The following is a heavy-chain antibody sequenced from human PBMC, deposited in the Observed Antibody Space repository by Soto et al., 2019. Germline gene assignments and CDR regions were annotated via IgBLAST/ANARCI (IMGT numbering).Heavy chain of an antibody. D-gene: IGHD5-12*01. CDR3: TPTRGLDAFDI. CDR2: IKSKTDGGTT. J-gene: IGHJ3*02. V-gene: IGHV3-15*01. Sequence: PGKGLEWVGRIKSKTDGGTTDYAAPVKGRFTISRDDSKNTLYLQMNSLKTEDTAVYYCTPTRGLDAFDIWGQGTMVTVSS.